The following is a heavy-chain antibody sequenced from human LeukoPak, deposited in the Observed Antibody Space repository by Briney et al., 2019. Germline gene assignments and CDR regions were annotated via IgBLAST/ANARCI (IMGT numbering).Heavy chain of an antibody. V-gene: IGHV4-59*11. CDR2: IYYSGST. J-gene: IGHJ4*02. CDR1: GGSISSHY. CDR3: ARSHVSSSWYPGDS. D-gene: IGHD6-13*01. Sequence: PSETLSLTCTVSGGSISSHYWSWFRQPPGKGLEWIGYIYYSGSTNYNPSLKSRVTISADTSKIQFSLKLSSVTAADTAVYFCARSHVSSSWYPGDSWGQGTLVTVSS.